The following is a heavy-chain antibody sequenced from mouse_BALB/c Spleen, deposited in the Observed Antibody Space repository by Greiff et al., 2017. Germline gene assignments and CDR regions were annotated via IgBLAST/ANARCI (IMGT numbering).Heavy chain of an antibody. Sequence: EVKLMESGPGLVKPSQSLSLTCTVTGYSITSDYAWNWIRQFPGNKLEWMGYISYSGSTSYNPSLKSRISITRDTSKNQFFLQLNSVTTEDTATYYCARYCYYGSSCAWFAYWGQGTLVTVSA. CDR1: GYSITSDYA. CDR2: ISYSGST. D-gene: IGHD1-1*01. J-gene: IGHJ3*01. CDR3: ARYCYYGSSCAWFAY. V-gene: IGHV3-2*02.